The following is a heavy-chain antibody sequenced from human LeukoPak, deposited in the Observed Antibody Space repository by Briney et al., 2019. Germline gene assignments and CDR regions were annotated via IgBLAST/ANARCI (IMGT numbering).Heavy chain of an antibody. CDR1: GYTFTDYY. Sequence: GASVKVSCKASGYTFTDYYMHWVRQAPGQGLEWMGWINPNSGGTNYAQKFQGRVTMTRDTSISTAYMELSRLRSDDTAVYYRARDWGPGYSSSYWFDPWGQGTLVTVSS. D-gene: IGHD6-6*01. CDR2: INPNSGGT. J-gene: IGHJ5*02. CDR3: ARDWGPGYSSSYWFDP. V-gene: IGHV1-2*02.